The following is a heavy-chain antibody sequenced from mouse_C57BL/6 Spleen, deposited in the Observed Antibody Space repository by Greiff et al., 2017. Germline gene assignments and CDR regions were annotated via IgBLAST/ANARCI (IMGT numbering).Heavy chain of an antibody. CDR3: ARDGSGYSYAMDY. J-gene: IGHJ4*01. Sequence: QVQLQQPGAELVRPGSSVKLSCKASGYTFTSYWMHWVKQRPIQGLEWIGNIDPSDSETHYNQKVKGKATLTVDTSSSTAYIQLSSLTSEDSAVDYCARDGSGYSYAMDYWGQGTSVTVSS. D-gene: IGHD3-2*02. CDR1: GYTFTSYW. CDR2: IDPSDSET. V-gene: IGHV1-52*01.